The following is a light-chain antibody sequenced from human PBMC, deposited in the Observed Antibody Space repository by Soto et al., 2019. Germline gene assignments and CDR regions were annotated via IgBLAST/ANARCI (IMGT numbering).Light chain of an antibody. CDR3: RQYVSYPVT. V-gene: IGKV1-5*03. CDR1: QSISNS. CDR2: KAS. Sequence: DIQMTQSPSTLSASVGDRVTITCRASQSISNSLAWYQQKPGKAPNLLNYKASSLESGVPSRFSGSGSGTEFTLTISSLQPDDFATYYCRQYVSYPVTFGGGTKVEMK. J-gene: IGKJ4*01.